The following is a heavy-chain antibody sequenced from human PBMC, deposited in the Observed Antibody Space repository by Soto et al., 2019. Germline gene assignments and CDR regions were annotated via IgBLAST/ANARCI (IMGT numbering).Heavy chain of an antibody. CDR1: GFTFSSYG. V-gene: IGHV3-30*18. CDR2: ISYDGSNK. CDR3: AKDRLVLNYYYMDV. D-gene: IGHD6-19*01. J-gene: IGHJ6*03. Sequence: QVQLVESGGGVVQPGRSLRLSCAASGFTFSSYGMHWVRQAPGKGLEWVAVISYDGSNKYYADSVKGRFTISRDNSKNTRYLQMNSLRAEDTAVYYCAKDRLVLNYYYMDVWGKGTTVTVSS.